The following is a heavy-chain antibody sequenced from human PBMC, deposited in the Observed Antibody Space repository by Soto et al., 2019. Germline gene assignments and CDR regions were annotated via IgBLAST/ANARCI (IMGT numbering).Heavy chain of an antibody. Sequence: PSETLSLTCTVSGYSLSGGSYWWWLRHPPGKLQWCVAGIYHGGTTFYNPSLNNRSTISVHTSNNQFSLKLTSVTAADKAVYYCARVHVMVVAGSTFDYWGHGTLVTVSS. CDR1: GYSLSGGSY. CDR2: IYHGGTT. J-gene: IGHJ4*01. V-gene: IGHV4-38-2*02. D-gene: IGHD6-19*01. CDR3: ARVHVMVVAGSTFDY.